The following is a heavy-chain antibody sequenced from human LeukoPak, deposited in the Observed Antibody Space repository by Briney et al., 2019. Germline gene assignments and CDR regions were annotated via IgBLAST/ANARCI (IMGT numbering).Heavy chain of an antibody. CDR3: ARYSGWYGRYFDY. V-gene: IGHV4-59*01. CDR2: IYYSGST. D-gene: IGHD6-19*01. CDR1: GGSISSYY. Sequence: SETLSLTYTVSGGSISSYYWSWIRQHPGKGLEWIGYIYYSGSTNYNPSLKSRVTTSVDTSKIQCSLKLSSVTAADKAVYYCARYSGWYGRYFDYWGQGTLVTVSS. J-gene: IGHJ4*02.